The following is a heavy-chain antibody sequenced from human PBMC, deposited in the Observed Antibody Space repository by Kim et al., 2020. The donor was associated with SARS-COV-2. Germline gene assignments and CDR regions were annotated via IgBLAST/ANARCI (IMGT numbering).Heavy chain of an antibody. Sequence: DDSVKCRFTLTRDTAKNSLYLQMNRHRDEDTVVYYCARIRSGSSYGTIDVWGQGTTVTVSS. J-gene: IGHJ6*02. CDR3: ARIRSGSSYGTIDV. V-gene: IGHV3-7*01. D-gene: IGHD3-3*01.